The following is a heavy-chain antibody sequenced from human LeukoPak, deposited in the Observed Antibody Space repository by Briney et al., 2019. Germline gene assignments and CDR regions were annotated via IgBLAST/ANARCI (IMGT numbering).Heavy chain of an antibody. CDR3: AKIPISYYDCVWGSYRYVHY. CDR1: GLTFSSYG. V-gene: IGHV3-30*18. Sequence: GGSLRLSCAASGLTFSSYGMHWVRQAPGKGLEGVAVISYDGSNKYYADSVNGRFTISRDNSKTTLYLQMNSLRAEDTAVYYCAKIPISYYDCVWGSYRYVHYWGQGTLVTVSS. D-gene: IGHD3-16*02. CDR2: ISYDGSNK. J-gene: IGHJ4*02.